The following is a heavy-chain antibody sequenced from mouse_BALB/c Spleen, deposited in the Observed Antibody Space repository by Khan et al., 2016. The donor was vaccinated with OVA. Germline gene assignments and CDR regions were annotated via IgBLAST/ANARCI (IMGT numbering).Heavy chain of an antibody. J-gene: IGHJ2*01. CDR2: KGYSGST. Sequence: EVQLDESGPGLLKPSQSLSLTCTVTGYSITSDYAWNWIRKFPGNKLERMAYKGYSGSTTYNQSLKNQTSITRDTSKNQFFLQLNSVTTEDTASYYCASGGLLRRYPGYFDYWGQGTTLTVSS. CDR1: GYSITSDYA. D-gene: IGHD1-1*01. V-gene: IGHV3-2*02. CDR3: ASGGLLRRYPGYFDY.